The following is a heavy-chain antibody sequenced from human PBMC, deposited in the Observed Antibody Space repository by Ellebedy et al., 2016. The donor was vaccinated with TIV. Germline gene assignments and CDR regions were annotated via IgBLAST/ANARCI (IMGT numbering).Heavy chain of an antibody. V-gene: IGHV3-48*04. J-gene: IGHJ6*02. CDR3: ARFPHGMDV. Sequence: PGGSLRLSCAASGFTFSSYSMNWVRQAPGKGLEWVSYISGSVSTIYYADSVKGRFTISRDNAKNSLFLQMNSLRAEDTAVYYCARFPHGMDVWGQGTTVTVSS. CDR2: ISGSVSTI. CDR1: GFTFSSYS.